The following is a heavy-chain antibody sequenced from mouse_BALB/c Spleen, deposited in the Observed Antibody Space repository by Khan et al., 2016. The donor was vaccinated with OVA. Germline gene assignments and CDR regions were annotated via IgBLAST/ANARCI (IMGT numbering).Heavy chain of an antibody. V-gene: IGHV5-6*01. CDR1: GFTFSSYG. J-gene: IGHJ4*01. CDR2: ISTSGRYT. D-gene: IGHD1-1*01. CDR3: AICLYGSSYGYYAMDY. Sequence: EVELVESGGDLVKPGGSLKLSCAASGFTFSSYGMSWVRQTPDKRLEWVAIISTSGRYTYYPDSVKGRFTISRDNAKNTLYLQMSRLKSGDTAMYYCAICLYGSSYGYYAMDYWGQGTSVTVAS.